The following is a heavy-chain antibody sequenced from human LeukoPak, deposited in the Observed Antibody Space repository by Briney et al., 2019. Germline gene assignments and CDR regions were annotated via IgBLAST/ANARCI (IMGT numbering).Heavy chain of an antibody. V-gene: IGHV4-39*01. J-gene: IGHJ4*02. CDR3: ARGLY. Sequence: SETLSLTCTVSGGSISSSAYYWGWIRQPPGKGLEWVGSISSGGTTYYNPSLKSRVTISVDTSKNQFSLKLSSVTAADTAVYYCARGLYWGQGTLVTVSS. CDR2: ISSGGTT. CDR1: GGSISSSAYY.